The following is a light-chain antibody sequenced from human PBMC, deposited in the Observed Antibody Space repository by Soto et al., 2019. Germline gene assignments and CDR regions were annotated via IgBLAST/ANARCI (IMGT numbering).Light chain of an antibody. V-gene: IGKV3-20*01. CDR3: QQYGRSPVT. CDR2: GAS. J-gene: IGKJ4*01. Sequence: EIVLTQSPGTLSVSPGERATLSCTASQSVSSSRLAWYQEKTGQAPRLLVYGASSRANGIPDRCSGSGSGPDFPLPIKRLEPEDFAVYYCQQYGRSPVTFGGGPKVEIK. CDR1: QSVSSSR.